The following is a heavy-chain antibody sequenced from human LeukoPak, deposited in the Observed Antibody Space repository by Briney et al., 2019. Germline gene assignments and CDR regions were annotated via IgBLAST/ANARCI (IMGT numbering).Heavy chain of an antibody. Sequence: GGSLRLSCAASGFTFSNYAMTWIRQAPGKGLEWVSVIGRTGDIFYADSVKGRFTISRDNSKNTLYLQMNSLRAEDTAVYYCARVIAAAYFDCWGQGTLVTVSS. J-gene: IGHJ4*02. V-gene: IGHV3-23*01. CDR1: GFTFSNYA. D-gene: IGHD6-13*01. CDR3: ARVIAAAYFDC. CDR2: IGRTGDI.